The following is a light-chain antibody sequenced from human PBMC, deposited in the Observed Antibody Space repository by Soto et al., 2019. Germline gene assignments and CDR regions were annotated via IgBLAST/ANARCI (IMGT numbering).Light chain of an antibody. V-gene: IGKV1-9*01. J-gene: IGKJ5*01. CDR1: QGISSY. Sequence: DIQMTQSPSSLSASVEDRVTITCRASQGISSYLAWYQQKPGKAPKLLIYAASTLQSGVPYRFSGSGSGTDFTLTISRLQPEDFATYYCQQLNSYPRITFGQGTRLEIK. CDR3: QQLNSYPRIT. CDR2: AAS.